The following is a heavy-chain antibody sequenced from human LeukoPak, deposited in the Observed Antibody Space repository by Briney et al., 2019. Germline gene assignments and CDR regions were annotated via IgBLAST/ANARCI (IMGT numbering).Heavy chain of an antibody. CDR3: ARESLDYGDYVFDY. Sequence: GGSLRLSCAASGFTFSSYSMNWVRQAPGKGLEWVSSISSSSSYIYYADSVKGRFTISRDNAKNSLYLQMNSLRAEDTAVYYCARESLDYGDYVFDYWGQGTLVTVSS. D-gene: IGHD4-17*01. J-gene: IGHJ4*02. V-gene: IGHV3-21*01. CDR2: ISSSSSYI. CDR1: GFTFSSYS.